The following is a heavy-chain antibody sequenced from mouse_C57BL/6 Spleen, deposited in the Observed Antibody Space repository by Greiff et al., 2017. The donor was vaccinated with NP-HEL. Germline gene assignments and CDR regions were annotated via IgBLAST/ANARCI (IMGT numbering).Heavy chain of an antibody. Sequence: VQLQQSGAELARPGASVKMSCKASGYTFTSYTMHWVKQRPGQGLEWIGYINPSSGYTKYNQKFKDKATLTTDKSSSTAYMQLSSLTSEDSAVYYCARSGGGYYFDYWGQGTTLTVSS. CDR3: ARSGGGYYFDY. CDR2: INPSSGYT. V-gene: IGHV1-4*01. D-gene: IGHD1-1*02. CDR1: GYTFTSYT. J-gene: IGHJ2*01.